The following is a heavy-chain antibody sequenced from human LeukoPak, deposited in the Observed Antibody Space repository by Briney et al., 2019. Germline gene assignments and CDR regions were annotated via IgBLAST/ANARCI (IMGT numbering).Heavy chain of an antibody. CDR1: GDSISSRNFY. Sequence: SETLSLTCNVSGDSISSRNFYWGWIRQPPGKGLEWIGSIYYSGSTYYSPSLKSRLTISGDTSKNQFSLKLSSVTAADTAVYYCARGFLREPLGYWGQGTLVTVSS. D-gene: IGHD1-26*01. CDR2: IYYSGST. J-gene: IGHJ4*02. V-gene: IGHV4-39*07. CDR3: ARGFLREPLGY.